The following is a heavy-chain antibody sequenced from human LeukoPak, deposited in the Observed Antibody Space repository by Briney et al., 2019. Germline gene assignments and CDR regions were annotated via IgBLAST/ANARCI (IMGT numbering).Heavy chain of an antibody. V-gene: IGHV3-53*05. J-gene: IGHJ6*03. CDR2: IYSGGST. CDR1: GFTVSSND. CDR3: ARDYGRWRVGAILYYYYYMDV. D-gene: IGHD1-26*01. Sequence: GGSLRLSCAASGFTVSSNDMSWVRQAPGKGLECISVIYSGGSTDYADSVKGRLTISRDNSKNTLYLQMNSLRAEDTAVYYCARDYGRWRVGAILYYYYYMDVWGKGTTVTVSS.